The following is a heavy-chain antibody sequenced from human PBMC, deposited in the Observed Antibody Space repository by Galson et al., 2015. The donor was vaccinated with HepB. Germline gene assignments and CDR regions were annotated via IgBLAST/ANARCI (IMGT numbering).Heavy chain of an antibody. Sequence: SLRLSCAASGFTFSSYGMHWVRQAPGKGLEWVAVISYDGSNKYYADSVKGRFTISRDNSENTLYLQMNSLRAEDTAVYYCAKEKDSSWWRYYYGMDVWGQGTTVTVSS. CDR3: AKEKDSSWWRYYYGMDV. D-gene: IGHD6-13*01. J-gene: IGHJ6*02. CDR1: GFTFSSYG. V-gene: IGHV3-30*18. CDR2: ISYDGSNK.